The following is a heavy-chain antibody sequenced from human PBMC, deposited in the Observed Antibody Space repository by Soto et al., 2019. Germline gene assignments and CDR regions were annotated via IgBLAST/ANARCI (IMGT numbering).Heavy chain of an antibody. CDR3: ARSVTP. CDR1: GGSISSYY. Sequence: SETLSLTCTVSGGSISSYYWSWIRQPPGKGLEWIGYIYYSGSTNYNPSLKSRVTISVDTSKNQFSLKLSSVTAADTAIYYCARSVTPWGQGTLVTVSS. D-gene: IGHD3-10*01. J-gene: IGHJ5*02. CDR2: IYYSGST. V-gene: IGHV4-59*12.